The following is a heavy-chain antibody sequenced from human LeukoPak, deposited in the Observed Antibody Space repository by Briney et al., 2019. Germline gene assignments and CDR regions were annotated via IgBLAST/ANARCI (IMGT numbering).Heavy chain of an antibody. CDR2: INHSGST. CDR1: GGSISSSSYY. CDR3: ARGETYYDFWTGGYYYYMDV. J-gene: IGHJ6*03. Sequence: SETLSLTCTVSGGSISSSSYYWGWIRQPPGKGLEWLGEINHSGSTNYNPSLKSRVTISVDTSKNQLSLKLSSVTAADTAVYYCARGETYYDFWTGGYYYYMDVWGKGTTVTVSS. D-gene: IGHD3-3*01. V-gene: IGHV4-39*07.